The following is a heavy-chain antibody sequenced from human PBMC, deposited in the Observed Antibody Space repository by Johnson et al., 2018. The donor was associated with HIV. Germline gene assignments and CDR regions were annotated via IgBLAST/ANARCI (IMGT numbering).Heavy chain of an antibody. V-gene: IGHV3-33*01. J-gene: IGHJ3*02. CDR3: AREGGYSGRYYGHDAFDI. CDR1: GFSFSSYG. CDR2: IWYDGSNE. Sequence: QVQLVESGGGVVQPGRSLRLSCAASGFSFSSYGMHWVRQAPGKGLEWVAVIWYDGSNEHYADSVKGRFTISRDNSKNTLYLQMNSLKAEDTAFYYCAREGGYSGRYYGHDAFDICDQGTMVTVSS. D-gene: IGHD1-26*01.